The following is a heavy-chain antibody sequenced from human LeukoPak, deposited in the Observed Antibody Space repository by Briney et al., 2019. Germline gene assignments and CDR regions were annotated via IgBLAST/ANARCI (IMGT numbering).Heavy chain of an antibody. J-gene: IGHJ6*03. V-gene: IGHV4-4*07. D-gene: IGHD2-2*01. CDR2: IYTSGST. CDR1: GGSISTSY. Sequence: SETLSLTCTVSGGSISTSYWNWVRQPAGKGLEWIGRIYTSGSTNYNPSLKSRVTMSVDTSKNQFSLKLSSVTAADTAVYYCARDSTDSYYYYMDVWGKGTTVTVSS. CDR3: ARDSTDSYYYYMDV.